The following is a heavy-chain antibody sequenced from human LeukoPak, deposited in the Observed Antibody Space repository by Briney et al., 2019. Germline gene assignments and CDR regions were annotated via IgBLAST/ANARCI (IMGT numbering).Heavy chain of an antibody. V-gene: IGHV3-74*01. CDR2: IKGDGGST. CDR1: GFTFSSYA. CDR3: ARDRALWYFDL. J-gene: IGHJ2*01. Sequence: GGSLRLSCAASGFTFSSYAMSWVRQAPGKGLVWVSRIKGDGGSTTYADSVKGRFTISRDNAKNTLYLQVNSLRAEDTAVYYCARDRALWYFDLWGRGTLVTVSS.